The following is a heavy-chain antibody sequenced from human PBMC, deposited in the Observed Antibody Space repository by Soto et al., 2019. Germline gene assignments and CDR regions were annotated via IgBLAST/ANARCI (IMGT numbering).Heavy chain of an antibody. D-gene: IGHD6-13*01. V-gene: IGHV1-69*13. Sequence: SVKVSCKASGGTFSSYAISWVRQAPGQGLEWMGGIIPIFGTANYAQKFQGRVTITADESTSTAYMELSSLRSEDTAVYYCASSMIGQQLPPNYYYGMDVWGQGTTVTVS. CDR1: GGTFSSYA. CDR2: IIPIFGTA. CDR3: ASSMIGQQLPPNYYYGMDV. J-gene: IGHJ6*02.